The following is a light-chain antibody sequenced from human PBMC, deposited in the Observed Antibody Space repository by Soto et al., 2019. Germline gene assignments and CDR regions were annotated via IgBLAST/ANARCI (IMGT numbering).Light chain of an antibody. CDR3: QQYGSSPPYT. Sequence: IVLTQSPGTLSLSPGERATLSCRASQSVSSSYLARYQQKPGQAPRRLIYGASSRATGIPDRLSSSGSGTDFTLTISILEPEDFAVYYCQQYGSSPPYTFGQGTKLEIK. CDR2: GAS. J-gene: IGKJ2*01. CDR1: QSVSSSY. V-gene: IGKV3-20*01.